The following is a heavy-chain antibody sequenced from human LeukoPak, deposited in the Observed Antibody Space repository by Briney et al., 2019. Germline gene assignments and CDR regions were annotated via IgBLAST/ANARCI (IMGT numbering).Heavy chain of an antibody. CDR2: INPSGGST. CDR3: ARDAGIIAVGSDS. CDR1: GYTFTGYY. V-gene: IGHV1-46*01. D-gene: IGHD6-13*01. Sequence: ASVKVSCKASGYTFTGYYLHWVRQAPGQGLEWMGIINPSGGSTNYAQKFQGRVTMTRDMSTNTVYMELSSLRSEDTAVYYCARDAGIIAVGSDSWGQGTLVTVSS. J-gene: IGHJ4*02.